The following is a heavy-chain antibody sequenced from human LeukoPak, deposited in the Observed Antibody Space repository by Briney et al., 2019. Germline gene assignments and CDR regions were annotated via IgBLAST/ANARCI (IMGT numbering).Heavy chain of an antibody. CDR2: INPNSGGT. Sequence: ASVKVPCKASGYTFTGYYMHWVRQAPGQGLEWMGWINPNSGGTNYAQKFQGRVTMTRDTSISAAYMELSRLRSDDTAVYYCARLDCSSTSCFFDYWGQGTLVTVSS. V-gene: IGHV1-2*02. CDR1: GYTFTGYY. D-gene: IGHD2-2*01. CDR3: ARLDCSSTSCFFDY. J-gene: IGHJ4*02.